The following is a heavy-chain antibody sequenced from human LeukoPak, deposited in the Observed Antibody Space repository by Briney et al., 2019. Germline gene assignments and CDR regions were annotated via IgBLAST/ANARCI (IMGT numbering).Heavy chain of an antibody. CDR3: ARAKTYQLLHNFDY. V-gene: IGHV3-30-3*01. CDR2: ISYDGSNK. CDR1: GFTFSSYA. Sequence: GGSLRLSCAASGFTFSSYAMHWVRQAPGKGLEWVAVISYDGSNKYYADSVKGRFTISRDNSKNTLYRQMNSLRAEDTAVYYCARAKTYQLLHNFDYWGQGTLVIVSS. D-gene: IGHD2-2*01. J-gene: IGHJ4*02.